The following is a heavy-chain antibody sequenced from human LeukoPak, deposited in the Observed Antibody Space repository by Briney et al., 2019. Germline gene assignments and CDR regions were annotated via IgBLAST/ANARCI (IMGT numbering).Heavy chain of an antibody. CDR1: GGSFSGYY. Sequence: SETLSLTCSVYGGSFSGYYWSWIRQPPGKGLEWNGEINHSGSTNYNPSLKRRVTISVDTSKNQFSLKLSSVTAADTAVYYCARDGYPSYDSSGYYSDWGQGTMVTVSS. V-gene: IGHV4-34*01. CDR2: INHSGST. D-gene: IGHD3-22*01. CDR3: ARDGYPSYDSSGYYSD. J-gene: IGHJ4*02.